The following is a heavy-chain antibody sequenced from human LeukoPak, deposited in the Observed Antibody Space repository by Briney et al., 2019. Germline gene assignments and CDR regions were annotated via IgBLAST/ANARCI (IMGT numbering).Heavy chain of an antibody. CDR2: ISGSGGST. V-gene: IGHV3-23*01. Sequence: GGSLRLSCAASGFTFSSSAMSWVRQAPGEGLEWVSSISGSGGSTNHADSVKGRLSISRDDSNHSLYMQINSLRAEDTAVYYCAKSGLNRFDYWGQGTLVTVCS. D-gene: IGHD2-15*01. CDR1: GFTFSSSA. J-gene: IGHJ4*02. CDR3: AKSGLNRFDY.